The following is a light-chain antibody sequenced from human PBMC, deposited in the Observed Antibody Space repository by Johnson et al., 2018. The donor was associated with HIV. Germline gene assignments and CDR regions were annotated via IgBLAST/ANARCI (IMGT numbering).Light chain of an antibody. CDR1: SSNIGNNY. J-gene: IGLJ1*01. CDR2: ENS. Sequence: QSVLTQPPSVSAAPGQKVTIYCSGGSSNIGNNYVSWYQQLPRAAPKLLIYENSKRPSGIPDRFSGSKFATSATLDITGLHPGDEADYYCGTWENSLMAHFVFGSGTKITVL. CDR3: GTWENSLMAHFV. V-gene: IGLV1-51*02.